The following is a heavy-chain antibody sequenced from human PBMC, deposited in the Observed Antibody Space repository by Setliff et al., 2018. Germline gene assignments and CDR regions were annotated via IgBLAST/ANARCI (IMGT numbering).Heavy chain of an antibody. CDR3: AKQGDLAFDY. Sequence: GASVKVSCKTSGYPFVGYFIYWMRQAPGQGLEWVGWIDPKSGRTKYAVKFQGRVTMTRDTSSSTIYMEVNSLTSGDTAVYFCAKQGDLAFDYWGQGTQVTVSS. D-gene: IGHD3-16*01. J-gene: IGHJ4*02. CDR1: GYPFVGYF. V-gene: IGHV1-2*02. CDR2: IDPKSGRT.